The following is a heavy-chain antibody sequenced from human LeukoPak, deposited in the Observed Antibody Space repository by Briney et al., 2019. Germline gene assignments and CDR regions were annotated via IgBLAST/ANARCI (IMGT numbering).Heavy chain of an antibody. D-gene: IGHD3-10*01. CDR1: GGSISSYY. J-gene: IGHJ6*04. CDR2: IYYSGST. CDR3: ASSSYYYGSGSTYYYYGMDV. Sequence: SETLSLTCTVSGGSISSYYWGWIRQPPGKGLEWIGYIYYSGSTNYNPSLKSRVTISVDTSKNQFSLKLSSVTAADTAVYYCASSSYYYGSGSTYYYYGMDVWGKGTTVTVSS. V-gene: IGHV4-59*01.